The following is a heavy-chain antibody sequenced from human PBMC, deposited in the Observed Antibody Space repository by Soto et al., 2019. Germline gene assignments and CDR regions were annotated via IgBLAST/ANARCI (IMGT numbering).Heavy chain of an antibody. V-gene: IGHV3-23*01. Sequence: LRLSCVASRFDFSSYEMSWVRQAAGKGLEWVSRVSLTGDRTNYAGSVKGRFTVSRDNFKNALYLEMDSLRPDDTAIYYCARGGGYCTPTSCAIDSGGWGTPVTVSS. CDR3: ARGGGYCTPTSCAIDS. J-gene: IGHJ4*02. D-gene: IGHD2-8*01. CDR1: RFDFSSYE. CDR2: VSLTGDRT.